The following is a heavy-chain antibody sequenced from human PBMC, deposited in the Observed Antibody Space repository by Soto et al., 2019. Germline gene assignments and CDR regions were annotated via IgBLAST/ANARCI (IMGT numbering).Heavy chain of an antibody. V-gene: IGHV5-51*01. J-gene: IGHJ4*02. D-gene: IGHD2-2*02. CDR2: VYPSDSDT. CDR3: ARLYGRSFDY. Sequence: GESLKISCKGSGYSFTTNWIGWVRQMPGKGLEWMGIVYPSDSDTRYSPSFQGQVTISADKSITTAYLQWSSLRASDTAVYYCARLYGRSFDYWVQGTLVTVSS. CDR1: GYSFTTNW.